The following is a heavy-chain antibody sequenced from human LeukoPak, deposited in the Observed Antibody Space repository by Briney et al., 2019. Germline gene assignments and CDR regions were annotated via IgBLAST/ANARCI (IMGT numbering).Heavy chain of an antibody. D-gene: IGHD3-22*01. Sequence: SETLSLTCTVSGGSISSFFWSWIRQPPGKGLEWIGYIYYSGITKYNPSLKSRVTISVDTSKNQFSLKLSSVTAADTAVYNCAKYYYDSSGYGAFDIWGQGTMVTVSS. CDR2: IYYSGIT. J-gene: IGHJ3*02. V-gene: IGHV4-59*01. CDR3: AKYYYDSSGYGAFDI. CDR1: GGSISSFF.